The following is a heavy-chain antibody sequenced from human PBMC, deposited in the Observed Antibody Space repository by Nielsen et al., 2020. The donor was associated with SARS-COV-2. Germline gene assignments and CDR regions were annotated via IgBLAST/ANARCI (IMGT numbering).Heavy chain of an antibody. J-gene: IGHJ4*02. Sequence: GESLKISCAASGFTFSSYGMHWVRQAPGKGLEWVAVRWYDGSNKYYADSVKGRFTISRDNSKNTLYLQMNSLRAEDTAVYYCAREGAVGEMTAIDYWGQGTLVTVSS. V-gene: IGHV3-33*01. CDR3: AREGAVGEMTAIDY. CDR1: GFTFSSYG. D-gene: IGHD4-17*01. CDR2: RWYDGSNK.